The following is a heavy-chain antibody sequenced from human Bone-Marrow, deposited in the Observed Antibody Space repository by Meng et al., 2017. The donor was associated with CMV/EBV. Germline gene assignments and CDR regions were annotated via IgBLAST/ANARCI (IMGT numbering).Heavy chain of an antibody. D-gene: IGHD1-26*01. V-gene: IGHV1-69*05. CDR2: IIPIFGTA. CDR3: ARGSGSYFQPARGY. CDR1: GGTFSSYA. J-gene: IGHJ4*02. Sequence: SVKVSCQASGGTFSSYAIRWVRQAPGQGLEWMGGIIPIFGTANYAQKFQGRVTITTDESTSPAYTELSSLRSEDTAVYYCARGSGSYFQPARGYWGQGTLVTVSS.